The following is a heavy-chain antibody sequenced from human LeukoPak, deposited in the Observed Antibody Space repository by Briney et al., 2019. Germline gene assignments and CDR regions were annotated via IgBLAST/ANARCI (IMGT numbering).Heavy chain of an antibody. J-gene: IGHJ6*03. CDR3: ARDTRGVVPAALAYYYYYIDV. V-gene: IGHV4-61*02. Sequence: SETLSLTCTVSGGSISSGSYYWSWIRQPAGKGLEWIGRIYTSGSTNYNPSLKSRVTISVDTSKNQFSLKLSSVTAADTAVYYCARDTRGVVPAALAYYYYYIDVWGKGTTDTISS. D-gene: IGHD2-2*01. CDR1: GGSISSGSYY. CDR2: IYTSGST.